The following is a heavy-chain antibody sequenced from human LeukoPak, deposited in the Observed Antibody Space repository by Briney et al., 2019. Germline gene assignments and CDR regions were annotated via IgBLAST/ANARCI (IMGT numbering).Heavy chain of an antibody. V-gene: IGHV4-4*07. CDR3: ATETIIEHFYYCMDV. CDR1: GGSISSYY. Sequence: PSETPSLTCTVSGGSISSYYWSWIRQPAGKGLEWIGRIYTSGSTNYNPSLKSRVTMSVDTSKNQFSLRLNSVTAADTAVYYCATETIIEHFYYCMDVWGKGTTVIVSS. J-gene: IGHJ6*03. CDR2: IYTSGST. D-gene: IGHD5-12*01.